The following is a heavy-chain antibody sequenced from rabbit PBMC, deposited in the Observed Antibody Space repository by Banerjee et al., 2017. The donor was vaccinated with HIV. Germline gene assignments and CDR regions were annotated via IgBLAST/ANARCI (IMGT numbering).Heavy chain of an antibody. Sequence: QEQLVETGGGLVQPEGSLTLTCKASGFTLCSYWMCWVRPAPGKGLEWIACSDVGSSGSTYYASWAKGRFTISKSASTTVTLQMTSLTAADTATYFCARDLDYDSDWHLDLWGPGTLVTVS. CDR1: GFTLCSYW. CDR3: ARDLDYDSDWHLDL. CDR2: SDVGSSGST. J-gene: IGHJ6*01. D-gene: IGHD4-1*01. V-gene: IGHV1S45*01.